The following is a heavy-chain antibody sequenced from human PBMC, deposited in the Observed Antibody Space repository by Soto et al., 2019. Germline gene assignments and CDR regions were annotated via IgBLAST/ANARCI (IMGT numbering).Heavy chain of an antibody. CDR1: GGTFSSYA. Sequence: SVKVSCKASGGTFSSYAISWVRQAPGQGLEWMGGIIPIFGTANYAQKFQGRVTITADESTSTAYMELSSLRSEDTAVYYCAREVVGATHRLYFDYWGQGTLVTVSS. CDR2: IIPIFGTA. J-gene: IGHJ4*02. CDR3: AREVVGATHRLYFDY. D-gene: IGHD1-26*01. V-gene: IGHV1-69*13.